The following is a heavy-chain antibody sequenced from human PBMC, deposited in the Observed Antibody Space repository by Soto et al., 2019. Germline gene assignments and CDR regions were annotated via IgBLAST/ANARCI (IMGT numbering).Heavy chain of an antibody. Sequence: QVQLQESGPGLVKPSETLSLTCTVSGGSISSYYWSWIRQPAGKGLEWIGRIYTSGSTNYNPSLKSRVSMSVDTSKNQFSLKLSSVTAADTAVYYCARGPTGRANDAFDIWGQGTMVTVSS. J-gene: IGHJ3*02. V-gene: IGHV4-4*07. CDR1: GGSISSYY. CDR2: IYTSGST. D-gene: IGHD4-4*01. CDR3: ARGPTGRANDAFDI.